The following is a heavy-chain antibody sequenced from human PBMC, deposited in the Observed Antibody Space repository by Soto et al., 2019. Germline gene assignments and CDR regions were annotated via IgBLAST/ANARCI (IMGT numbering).Heavy chain of an antibody. Sequence: QVQLQESGPGLVQPSQTLSLTCTVSGGSISSGGYYWSWTRQHPGTGLAWIGHISYSGSTYYNTSLKSRVTISVDTSRNQFSLIVNSVTAADTAVYYCARGVLHWGQGTLVTVSS. CDR3: ARGVLH. CDR2: ISYSGST. V-gene: IGHV4-31*03. J-gene: IGHJ4*01. CDR1: GGSISSGGYY.